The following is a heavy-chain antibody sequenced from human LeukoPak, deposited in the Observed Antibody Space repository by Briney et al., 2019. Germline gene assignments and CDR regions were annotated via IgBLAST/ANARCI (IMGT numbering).Heavy chain of an antibody. Sequence: SETLSLTGAVYGVSFSGYYWSWIRQPPGKGLDWIGEINHSGSTNYNPSLKRRVTISVDTSKNQFSLKLSSVTAADTAVYYCARGPGIAVAGYFDYWGQGTLVTVSS. J-gene: IGHJ4*02. CDR3: ARGPGIAVAGYFDY. V-gene: IGHV4-34*01. CDR2: INHSGST. CDR1: GVSFSGYY. D-gene: IGHD6-19*01.